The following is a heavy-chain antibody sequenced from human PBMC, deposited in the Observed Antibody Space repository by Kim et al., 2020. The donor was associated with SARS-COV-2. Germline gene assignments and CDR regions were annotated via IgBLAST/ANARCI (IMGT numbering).Heavy chain of an antibody. CDR1: GGSISSSNW. Sequence: SETLSLTCAVSGGSISSSNWWSWVRQPPGKGLEWIGEIYHSGSTNYNPSLKSRVTISVDKSKNKFSLKLSSVTAADTAVYYCARARPTYYYGMDVWGQGTTVTVSS. CDR2: IYHSGST. J-gene: IGHJ6*02. CDR3: ARARPTYYYGMDV. V-gene: IGHV4-4*02.